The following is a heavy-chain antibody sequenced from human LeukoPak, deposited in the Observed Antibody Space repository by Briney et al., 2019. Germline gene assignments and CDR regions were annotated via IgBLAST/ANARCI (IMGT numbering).Heavy chain of an antibody. J-gene: IGHJ5*02. CDR2: ISYDGNNK. CDR3: ARISRANYDH. Sequence: GRSLRLSCAASGFTFSTYSMHWVRRAPGKGLGWVAVISYDGNNKYYADSVKGRFTISRDNAKNSLFLQMNSLTTEDTAVYYCARISRANYDHWGQGTLVTVSS. D-gene: IGHD4/OR15-4a*01. V-gene: IGHV3-30-3*01. CDR1: GFTFSTYS.